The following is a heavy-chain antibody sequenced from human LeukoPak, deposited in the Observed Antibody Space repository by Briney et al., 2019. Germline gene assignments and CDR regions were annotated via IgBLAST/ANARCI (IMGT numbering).Heavy chain of an antibody. CDR2: IVVGSGNT. D-gene: IGHD1-1*01. CDR3: AADRTGSLELDY. J-gene: IGHJ4*02. CDR1: GFTFTSSA. Sequence: GTSVKVSCKASGFTFTSSAVQWVRQARGQRLEWIGWIVVGSGNTNYAQKFQERVTITRDMSTSTAYMELSSLRSEDTAVYYCAADRTGSLELDYWGQGTLVTVSS. V-gene: IGHV1-58*01.